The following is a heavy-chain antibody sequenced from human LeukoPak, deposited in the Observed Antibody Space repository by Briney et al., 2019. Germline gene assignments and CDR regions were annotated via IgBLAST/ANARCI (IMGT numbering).Heavy chain of an antibody. V-gene: IGHV3-23*01. CDR3: AKGAKYQLRSFDY. CDR1: GFTFCSYA. CDR2: ISGSGGST. D-gene: IGHD2-2*01. Sequence: GGVLRISCGASGFTFCSYALSWVRPAPGKGVEWGSAISGSGGSTYYADSVKGRFTISRDNSKNTLYLQMNSLRAEDTAVYYCAKGAKYQLRSFDYWGQGTLVTVSS. J-gene: IGHJ4*02.